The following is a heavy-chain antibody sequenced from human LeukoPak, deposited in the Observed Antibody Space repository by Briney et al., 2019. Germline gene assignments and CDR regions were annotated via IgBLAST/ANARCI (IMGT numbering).Heavy chain of an antibody. J-gene: IGHJ4*02. CDR1: GFTFSTYA. V-gene: IGHV3-15*01. D-gene: IGHD4-17*01. Sequence: PGGSLRLSCAASGFTFSTYAMSWVRQAPGKGLEWVGRIKSKTDGGTTDYAAPVKGRFTISRDDSKNTLYLQMNSLKTEDTAVYYCTTDPHDYGLRGGYFDYWGQGTLVTVSS. CDR2: IKSKTDGGTT. CDR3: TTDPHDYGLRGGYFDY.